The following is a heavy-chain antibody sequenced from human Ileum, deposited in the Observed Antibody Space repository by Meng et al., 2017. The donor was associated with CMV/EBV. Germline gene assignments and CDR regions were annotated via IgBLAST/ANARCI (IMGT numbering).Heavy chain of an antibody. Sequence: SCKTSGYKVTDYGCGWVRQAPGQGLEWMGWIATFNGNTNYAQRMQGRVTMSRDTSTSTVYMELRSLRYDDTAVYYCARDWDYGDPADYWGQGTLVTVSS. D-gene: IGHD4-17*01. CDR3: ARDWDYGDPADY. V-gene: IGHV1-18*01. CDR2: IATFNGNT. J-gene: IGHJ4*02. CDR1: GYKVTDYG.